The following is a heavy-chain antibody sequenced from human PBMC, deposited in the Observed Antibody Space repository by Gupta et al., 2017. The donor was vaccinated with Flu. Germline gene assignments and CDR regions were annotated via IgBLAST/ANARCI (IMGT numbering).Heavy chain of an antibody. CDR3: ARAAPYATYYYYGMDV. J-gene: IGHJ6*02. Sequence: EVXLVESGGGLVQPGGSLRPXCXASGXTXXXXXMKXVRXXPGKGLEWVSYISSSGSTIYYADSVKGRFTISRDNAKNSLYLQMNSLRAEDTAVYYCARAAPYATYYYYGMDVWGQGTTVTVSS. D-gene: IGHD1-26*01. CDR1: GXTXXXXX. CDR2: ISSSGSTI. V-gene: IGHV3-48*03.